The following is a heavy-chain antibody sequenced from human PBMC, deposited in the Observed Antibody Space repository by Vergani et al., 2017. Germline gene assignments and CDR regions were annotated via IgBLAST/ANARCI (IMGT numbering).Heavy chain of an antibody. D-gene: IGHD1-14*01. CDR2: TWYDGNNK. CDR3: ARDLRLLYNRFDP. CDR1: GVTFNQYG. J-gene: IGHJ5*02. V-gene: IGHV3-33*01. Sequence: QVQLVESGGGVVQPGRSLRLSCSESGVTFNQYGMHWVCQAPGKGLEWVAVTWYDGNNKQYADSVKGRFTISRDNSKSTMYLKMNSLRDEDTGVYYCARDLRLLYNRFDPWGQGTLVTVSS.